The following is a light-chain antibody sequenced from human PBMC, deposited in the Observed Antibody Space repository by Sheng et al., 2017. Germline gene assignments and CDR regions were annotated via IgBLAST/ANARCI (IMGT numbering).Light chain of an antibody. J-gene: IGKJ4*01. CDR3: QQRSNWPLT. CDR2: GAS. Sequence: EIVLTQSPATLSVSPGERVTLSCRSSQSISTNLAWYQHKPGQAPRLLIYGASTRATGIPDRFSGSGSGTEFTLTISSLQSEDFAVYYCQQRSNWPLTFGGGTKVEI. CDR1: QSISTN. V-gene: IGKV3D-15*01.